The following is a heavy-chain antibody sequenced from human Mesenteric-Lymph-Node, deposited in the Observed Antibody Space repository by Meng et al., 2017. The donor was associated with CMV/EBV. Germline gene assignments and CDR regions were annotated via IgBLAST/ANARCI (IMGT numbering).Heavy chain of an antibody. J-gene: IGHJ6*02. Sequence: GGSPRLSCAASGFTFSTYGMSWVRQAPGKGLEWVSSISSSSSFIFYADSVKGRFNISRDNSKNTLYLQMNSLRAEDTAVYYCATLDRSGLDGMDVWGQGTTVTVSS. CDR2: ISSSSSFI. CDR3: ATLDRSGLDGMDV. CDR1: GFTFSTYG. D-gene: IGHD3-22*01. V-gene: IGHV3-21*01.